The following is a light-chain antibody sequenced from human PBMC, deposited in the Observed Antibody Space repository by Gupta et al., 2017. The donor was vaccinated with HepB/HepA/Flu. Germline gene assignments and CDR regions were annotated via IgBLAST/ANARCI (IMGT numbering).Light chain of an antibody. V-gene: IGLV1-40*01. CDR1: ISNIGAGYE. J-gene: IGLJ1*01. CDR3: QSYDTSLTSWV. CDR2: SNR. Sequence: QSVLTQPPSVSGAPGQTVTISCTGAISNIGAGYEVHWYQQLPGTAPKLRIYSNRKRPSGVPDRFSGSRSDTSASLAIAGLQAEDEADYYCQSYDTSLTSWVFGTGTKLTVL.